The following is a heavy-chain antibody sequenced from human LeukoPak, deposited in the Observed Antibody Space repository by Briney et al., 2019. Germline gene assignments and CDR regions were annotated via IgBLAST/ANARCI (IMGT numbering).Heavy chain of an antibody. Sequence: ASVKVSCKASGYTFTVYYMHWVRQAPGQGLEWMGWINPNSGGTNYAQKFQGRVTMTRDTSISTAYMELSRLRSDDTAVYYCASQGAVAGTYYYYGMDVWGRGTTVTVSS. J-gene: IGHJ6*02. V-gene: IGHV1-2*02. CDR1: GYTFTVYY. CDR2: INPNSGGT. CDR3: ASQGAVAGTYYYYGMDV. D-gene: IGHD6-19*01.